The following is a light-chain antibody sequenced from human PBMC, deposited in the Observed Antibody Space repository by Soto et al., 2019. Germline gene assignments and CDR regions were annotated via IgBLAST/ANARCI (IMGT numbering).Light chain of an antibody. CDR2: EVT. CDR1: SSDIGGYDY. J-gene: IGLJ3*02. V-gene: IGLV2-14*01. Sequence: QSALTQPASVSGSPGQSITISCTGTSSDIGGYDYVSWYQQHPGKAPKLIIYEVTNRPSGVSDRFSGSKSGNTASLTISGLLAEDEADYYCSSYSTSTLVFGGGTKVTVL. CDR3: SSYSTSTLV.